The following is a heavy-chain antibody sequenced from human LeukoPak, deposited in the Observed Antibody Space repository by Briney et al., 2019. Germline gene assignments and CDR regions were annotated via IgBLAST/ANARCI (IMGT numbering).Heavy chain of an antibody. CDR3: ARGSTHYYYYYMDV. CDR2: IKQDGSEK. CDR1: GFTFSDYY. Sequence: GGSLRLSCAASGFTFSDYYMSWVRQAPGKGLEWVANIKQDGSEKYYVDSVKGRFTISRDNAKNSLYLQMNSLRAEDTAVYYCARGSTHYYYYYMDVWGKGTTVTVSS. D-gene: IGHD2/OR15-2a*01. J-gene: IGHJ6*03. V-gene: IGHV3-7*04.